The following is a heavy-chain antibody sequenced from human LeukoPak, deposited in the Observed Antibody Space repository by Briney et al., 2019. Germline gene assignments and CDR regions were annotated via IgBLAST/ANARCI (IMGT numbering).Heavy chain of an antibody. V-gene: IGHV4-59*01. CDR3: ARDSRVPDGYNHYFDY. Sequence: PSETLSLTCTVSGGSISTYYWSWIRQPPGKGLEWIGYNYYTGSTNYNPSLKSRITISVDTSKNQFSLKLSSVTAADTAVYFCARDSRVPDGYNHYFDYWGQGTLVTVSS. CDR2: NYYTGST. J-gene: IGHJ4*02. CDR1: GGSISTYY. D-gene: IGHD5-24*01.